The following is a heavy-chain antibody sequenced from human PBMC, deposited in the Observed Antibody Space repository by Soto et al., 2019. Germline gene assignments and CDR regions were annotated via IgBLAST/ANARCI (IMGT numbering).Heavy chain of an antibody. CDR3: TTDFAREYSSGWYVEYYFDY. V-gene: IGHV3-23*01. CDR2: ISDSGTRT. J-gene: IGHJ4*02. CDR1: GCNFRNFA. D-gene: IGHD6-19*01. Sequence: GGSLRLACAASGCNFRNFAINWVRQAPGKGLEWVSGISDSGTRTSYTDSVKGRFTISRDISKSTLYLQMNSLKTEDTAVYFCTTDFAREYSSGWYVEYYFDYWGQGTLVTVSS.